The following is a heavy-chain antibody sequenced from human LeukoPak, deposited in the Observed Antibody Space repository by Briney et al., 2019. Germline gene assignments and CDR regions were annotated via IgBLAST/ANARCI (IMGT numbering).Heavy chain of an antibody. D-gene: IGHD2-15*01. CDR1: GFTFSSYG. J-gene: IGHJ4*02. CDR3: AKDRNPHIVVVVAATDY. Sequence: GRSLRLSCAASGFTFSSYGMSWVRQAPGKGLEWVSAISGSGGSTYYADSVKGRFTISRDNSKNTLYLQMNSLRAEDTAVYYCAKDRNPHIVVVVAATDYWGQGTLVTVSS. V-gene: IGHV3-23*01. CDR2: ISGSGGST.